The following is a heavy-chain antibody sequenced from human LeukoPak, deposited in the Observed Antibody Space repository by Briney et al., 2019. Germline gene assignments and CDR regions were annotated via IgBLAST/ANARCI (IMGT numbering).Heavy chain of an antibody. CDR1: GGSISSYH. V-gene: IGHV4-4*07. J-gene: IGHJ4*02. CDR2: IYTSGST. D-gene: IGHD2-8*01. Sequence: SETLSLTCTVSGGSISSYHWSWIRQPAGKGLEWIGRIYTSGSTNYNPSLKSRVTMSVDTSKNQFSLKLSSVTAADTAVYYCARDIFGPYCTNGVCPYYFDYWGQGTLVTVSS. CDR3: ARDIFGPYCTNGVCPYYFDY.